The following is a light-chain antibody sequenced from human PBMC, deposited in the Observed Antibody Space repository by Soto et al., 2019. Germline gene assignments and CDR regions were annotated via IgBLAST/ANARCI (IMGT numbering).Light chain of an antibody. CDR3: GSYAGGSRV. CDR1: SRDVGAYKL. V-gene: IGLV2-23*02. Sequence: QSVLTQPASVSGSPGQSITISCTGTSRDVGAYKLVSWYQQHPGKAPKLIIYYVGERPSGASNRFSGSKSGNTASLTISGLQAEDEAYYYCGSYAGGSRVFGTGTKVTVL. CDR2: YVG. J-gene: IGLJ1*01.